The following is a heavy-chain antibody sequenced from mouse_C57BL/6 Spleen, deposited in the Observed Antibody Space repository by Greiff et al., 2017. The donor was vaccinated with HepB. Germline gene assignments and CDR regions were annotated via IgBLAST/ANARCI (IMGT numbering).Heavy chain of an antibody. Sequence: EVKLMESGPELVKPGASVKISCKASGYSFTDYNMNWVKQSNGKSLEWIGVINPNYGTTSYNQKFKGKATLTVDQSSSTAYMQLNSLTSEDSAVYYCYYYGSSHEGFAYWGQGTLVTVSA. CDR2: INPNYGTT. CDR3: YYYGSSHEGFAY. CDR1: GYSFTDYN. V-gene: IGHV1-39*01. D-gene: IGHD1-1*01. J-gene: IGHJ3*01.